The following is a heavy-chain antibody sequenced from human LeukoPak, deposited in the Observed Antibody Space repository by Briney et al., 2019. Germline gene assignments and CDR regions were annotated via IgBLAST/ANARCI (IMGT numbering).Heavy chain of an antibody. J-gene: IGHJ4*02. CDR2: ISYDGTTK. CDR1: GFTFSNYW. Sequence: PGGSLRLSCAASGFTFSNYWMSWVRQAPGKGLEWVALISYDGTTKFYADSVRGRFTVSRDNSENTLYLEMNSLRLEDTAVYYCARGPLSGYEDYWGQGILVAVSS. CDR3: ARGPLSGYEDY. V-gene: IGHV3-30-3*01. D-gene: IGHD5-12*01.